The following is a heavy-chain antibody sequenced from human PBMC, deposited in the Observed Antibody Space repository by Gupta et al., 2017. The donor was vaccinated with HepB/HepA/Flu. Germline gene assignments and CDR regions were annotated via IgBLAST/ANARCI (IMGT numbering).Heavy chain of an antibody. V-gene: IGHV4-31*03. D-gene: IGHD3-22*01. CDR2: IYYSGST. CDR3: ARAPYYYDSSGYYYVRTAFDI. Sequence: QVQLQESGPGLVKPSQTLSLTCTVSGGSISSGGYYWSWIRQHPGKGLEWIGYIYYSGSTYYNPSLKSRVTISVDTSKNQFSLKLSSVTAADTAVYYCARAPYYYDSSGYYYVRTAFDIWGQGTMVTVSS. J-gene: IGHJ3*02. CDR1: GGSISSGGYY.